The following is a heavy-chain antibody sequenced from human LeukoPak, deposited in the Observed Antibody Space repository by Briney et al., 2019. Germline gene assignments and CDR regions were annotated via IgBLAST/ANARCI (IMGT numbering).Heavy chain of an antibody. CDR1: GFTFSSYA. J-gene: IGHJ4*02. Sequence: EGSLRLSCAASGFTFSSYAMSWVRQAPGKGLEWVSAISGSGGSTYYADSVKGRFTISRDNSKNTLYLQMNSLRAEDTAVYYCAKVSGYSSGWYGYWGQGTLVTVSS. V-gene: IGHV3-23*01. D-gene: IGHD6-19*01. CDR2: ISGSGGST. CDR3: AKVSGYSSGWYGY.